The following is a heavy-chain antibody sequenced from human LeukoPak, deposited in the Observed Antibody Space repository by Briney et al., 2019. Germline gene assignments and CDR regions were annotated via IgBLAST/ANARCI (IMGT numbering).Heavy chain of an antibody. CDR2: IYHLGTT. D-gene: IGHD3-22*01. CDR1: GGSLSSSNW. J-gene: IGHJ3*02. CDR3: ARGSGTYYYDSSAPTGDI. Sequence: IPSGTLSLTCSVSGGSLSSSNWWSWVRQPPGKGLESIGEIYHLGTTNYNPSLKSRVTMSVDTSKNQFSLKLSSVTAADTAVYYCARGSGTYYYDSSAPTGDIWGQGTMVTVSS. V-gene: IGHV4-4*02.